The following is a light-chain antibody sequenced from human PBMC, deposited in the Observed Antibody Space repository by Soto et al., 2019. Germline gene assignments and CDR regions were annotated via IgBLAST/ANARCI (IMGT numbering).Light chain of an antibody. CDR3: CSYAGSFTLV. CDR1: SSDVGGYNF. V-gene: IGLV2-11*01. CDR2: DVS. J-gene: IGLJ3*02. Sequence: QSVLTQPRSVSGSPGQSVTISCTGTSSDVGGYNFVSWYQHHPGKAPILIIYDVSKRPSGVPDRFSGSKSGNTASLTISGLQADDEADYYCCSYAGSFTLVFGGGTKVTVL.